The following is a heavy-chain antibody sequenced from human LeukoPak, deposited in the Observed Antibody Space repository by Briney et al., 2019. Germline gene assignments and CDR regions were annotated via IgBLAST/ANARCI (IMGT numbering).Heavy chain of an antibody. V-gene: IGHV3-33*08. D-gene: IGHD3-9*01. CDR2: IWYDGSNK. CDR3: ARDPNSDFDWNFDY. Sequence: GGSLRLSCAASGFSFSSHVMHWVRQAPGKGLEWVAVIWYDGSNKYYADSVKGRFTISRDNSKNTLYLQMNSLRAEDTAVYYCARDPNSDFDWNFDYWGQGTLVTVSS. J-gene: IGHJ4*02. CDR1: GFSFSSHV.